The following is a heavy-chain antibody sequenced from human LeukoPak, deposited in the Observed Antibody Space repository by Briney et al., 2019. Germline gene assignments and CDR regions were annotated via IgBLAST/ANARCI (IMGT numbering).Heavy chain of an antibody. J-gene: IGHJ5*02. CDR2: INHSGST. CDR1: GGSFSGYY. CDR3: ARGRHYAP. D-gene: IGHD4-17*01. Sequence: SETLSLTCAVYGGSFSGYYWSWIRQPPGKGLEWIGEINHSGSTNYNPSLKSRVTISVDTSKNQFSLKLSSVTAADTAVYYCARGRHYAPWGQGTLVTVSS. V-gene: IGHV4-34*01.